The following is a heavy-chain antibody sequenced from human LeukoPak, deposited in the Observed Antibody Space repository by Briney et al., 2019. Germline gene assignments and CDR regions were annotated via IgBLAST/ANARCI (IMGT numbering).Heavy chain of an antibody. CDR1: GYTFTGYY. Sequence: GASVKVSCKASGYTFTGYYMHWVRQAPGQGLEWMGWINPNSGGASYAQKFQDRVTMTRDTSISTAYMELSRLQSDDTAIYYCARARSSWYFDYWGQGTLVTVSS. J-gene: IGHJ4*02. CDR3: ARARSSWYFDY. D-gene: IGHD6-13*01. CDR2: INPNSGGA. V-gene: IGHV1-2*02.